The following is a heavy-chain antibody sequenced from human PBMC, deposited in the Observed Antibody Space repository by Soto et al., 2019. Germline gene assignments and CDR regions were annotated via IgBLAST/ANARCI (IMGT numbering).Heavy chain of an antibody. CDR1: GFTFSSYS. Sequence: GSLRLSCAASGFTFSSYSMNWVRQAPGKGLEWVSAISGSGGSAYYADSVKGRFTISRDNSKNTLYLQMNSLRAEDTAVYYCAKARAQYYDFWSGYPVDYWGQGTLVTVSS. D-gene: IGHD3-3*01. CDR3: AKARAQYYDFWSGYPVDY. V-gene: IGHV3-23*01. J-gene: IGHJ4*02. CDR2: ISGSGGSA.